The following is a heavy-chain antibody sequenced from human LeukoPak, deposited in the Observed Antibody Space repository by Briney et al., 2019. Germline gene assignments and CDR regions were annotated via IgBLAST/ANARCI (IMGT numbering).Heavy chain of an antibody. CDR1: GFTFSNYA. Sequence: PGGSLRLSCAASGFTFSNYAMSWVRQAPGKGLEWVSGISGSGGSTYYADSVKGRFTISRDNSRNTLYLQLNSLRVEDPAVYYCAKFVSPSNPDYFDFWGQGTLVTVSS. CDR3: AKFVSPSNPDYFDF. J-gene: IGHJ4*02. D-gene: IGHD2-21*01. CDR2: ISGSGGST. V-gene: IGHV3-23*01.